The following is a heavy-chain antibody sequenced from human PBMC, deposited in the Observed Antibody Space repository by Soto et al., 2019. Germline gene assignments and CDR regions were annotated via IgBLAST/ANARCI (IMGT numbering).Heavy chain of an antibody. J-gene: IGHJ4*02. CDR2: ISSNGGST. V-gene: IGHV3-64D*06. D-gene: IGHD2-8*01. CDR1: GFTFSSYA. CDR3: VKDQARSGNGYFDY. Sequence: TGGSRRLSWSASGFTFSSYAMHWVRQAPGKGLEYVSAISSNGGSTYYADSVNGRFTISRDNSKNTLYLQMSSLRAEDTAVYYCVKDQARSGNGYFDYWGQGTLVTVSS.